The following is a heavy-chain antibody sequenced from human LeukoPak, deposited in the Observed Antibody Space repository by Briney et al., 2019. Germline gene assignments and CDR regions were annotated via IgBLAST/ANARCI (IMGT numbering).Heavy chain of an antibody. D-gene: IGHD4-17*01. CDR2: IYHSGST. J-gene: IGHJ3*02. Sequence: PSETLSLTCTVSGGSISSGGYYWSWIRQPPGKGLEWIGYIYHSGSTYYNPSLKSRVTISVDRSKNQFSLKLSSVTAADTAVYYCARRNDYGDAFDIWGQGTMVTVSS. CDR3: ARRNDYGDAFDI. CDR1: GGSISSGGYY. V-gene: IGHV4-30-2*01.